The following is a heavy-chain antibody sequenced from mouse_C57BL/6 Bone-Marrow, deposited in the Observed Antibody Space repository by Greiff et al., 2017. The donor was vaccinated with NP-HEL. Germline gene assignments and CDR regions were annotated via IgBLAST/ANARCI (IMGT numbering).Heavy chain of an antibody. CDR3: ARSQLGRKYFDV. V-gene: IGHV1-55*01. D-gene: IGHD4-1*02. CDR1: GYTFTSYW. Sequence: QVQLQQSGAELVKPGASVKMSCKASGYTFTSYWITWVKQRPGQGLEWIGDIYPGSGSTNYNEKFKSKATLTVDTSSSTASMQLSSLTSEDSAVYYGARSQLGRKYFDVWGTGTTVTVSS. J-gene: IGHJ1*03. CDR2: IYPGSGST.